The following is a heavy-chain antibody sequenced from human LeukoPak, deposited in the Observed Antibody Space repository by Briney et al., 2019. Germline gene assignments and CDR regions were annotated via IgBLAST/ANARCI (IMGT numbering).Heavy chain of an antibody. D-gene: IGHD6-19*01. CDR2: ISSTSNDI. V-gene: IGHV3-21*01. J-gene: IGHJ4*02. CDR1: GFTLNSYS. CDR3: ARVGTQWLVPGQGNFDY. Sequence: PGGSLRLSRAASGFTLNSYSMNWVRQAPGKGLEWVSSISSTSNDIYYADSVKGRFTISRDNAKNSLYLQMNSLKAEDTAVYYCARVGTQWLVPGQGNFDYWGQGTLSPSPQ.